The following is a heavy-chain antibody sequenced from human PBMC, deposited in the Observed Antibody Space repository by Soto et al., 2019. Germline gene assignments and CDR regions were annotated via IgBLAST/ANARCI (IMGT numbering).Heavy chain of an antibody. CDR2: ISYDGSNK. J-gene: IGHJ4*02. CDR3: AKVLGVGFDY. Sequence: GGSLRLSCAASGFTFSSYGMHWVRQAPGKGLEWVAVISYDGSNKYYADSVKGRFTISRDNSKNTLYLQMNSLRAEDTAVYYCAKVLGVGFDYWGQGTLVTVSS. CDR1: GFTFSSYG. V-gene: IGHV3-30*18. D-gene: IGHD2-15*01.